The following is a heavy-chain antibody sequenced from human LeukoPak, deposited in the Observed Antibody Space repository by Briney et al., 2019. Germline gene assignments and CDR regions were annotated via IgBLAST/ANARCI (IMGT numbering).Heavy chain of an antibody. V-gene: IGHV3-7*01. CDR1: GFTFTTYW. J-gene: IGHJ4*02. CDR3: VKVAKYYYGSETYYFFEH. Sequence: PGGSLRLSCAASGFTFTTYWMSWVRQLPGKGLEWVANINQDGTEKYNVDSVKGRFTISRDNAKNSLDLQMNSLRVEDTGIYYCVKVAKYYYGSETYYFFEHWGQGTPVTASS. CDR2: INQDGTEK. D-gene: IGHD3-10*01.